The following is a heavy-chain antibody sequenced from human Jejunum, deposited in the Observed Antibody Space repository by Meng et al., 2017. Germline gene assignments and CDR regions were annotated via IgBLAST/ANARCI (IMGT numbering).Heavy chain of an antibody. CDR2: IYYRGST. CDR1: GGYITTGGYY. Sequence: VQVQASGPGLVNPSQPLSLTCSVSGGYITTGGYYWSWIRHHPGKGLEWIGHIYYRGSTHYNPSLKSRVTISIDTSQNQFSLKLRSVTVADTAVYYCARGDTGYSGYVFGYWGQGTLVTVSS. CDR3: ARGDTGYSGYVFGY. D-gene: IGHD5-12*01. J-gene: IGHJ4*02. V-gene: IGHV4-31*03.